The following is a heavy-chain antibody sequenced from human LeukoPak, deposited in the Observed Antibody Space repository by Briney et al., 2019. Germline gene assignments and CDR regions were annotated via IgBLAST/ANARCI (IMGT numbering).Heavy chain of an antibody. CDR3: ARSIVVVVAATSWFDP. J-gene: IGHJ5*02. CDR2: IIPIFGTA. Sequence: ASVKVSCKASGGTFSSYAISWARQALGQGLEWMGRIIPIFGTANYAQKFQGRVTITTDEATSTAYMELSSLRSEDTAVYYCARSIVVVVAATSWFDPWGQGTLVTVSS. CDR1: GGTFSSYA. V-gene: IGHV1-69*05. D-gene: IGHD2-15*01.